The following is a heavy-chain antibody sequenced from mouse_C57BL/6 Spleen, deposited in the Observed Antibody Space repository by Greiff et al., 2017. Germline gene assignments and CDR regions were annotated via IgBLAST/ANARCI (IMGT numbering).Heavy chain of an antibody. Sequence: EVKLQESVAELVRPGASVKLSCTASGFYIKNTYMHWVKQRPEQGLEWIGRIDPANGNTKYAPKFQGQATITADTSSNTAYLQLSRLTSEDTAIYYCARDGYCNYRYYAMDYWGKGTSVTVSS. J-gene: IGHJ4*01. CDR2: IDPANGNT. CDR1: GFYIKNTY. D-gene: IGHD2-10*02. CDR3: ARDGYCNYRYYAMDY. V-gene: IGHV14-3*01.